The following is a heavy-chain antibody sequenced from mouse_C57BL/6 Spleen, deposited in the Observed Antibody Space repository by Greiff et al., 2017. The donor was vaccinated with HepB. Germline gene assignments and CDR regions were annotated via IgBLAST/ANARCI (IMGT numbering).Heavy chain of an antibody. CDR3: ARSAWLLRRDYYAMDY. D-gene: IGHD2-3*01. CDR1: GFTFTDYY. J-gene: IGHJ4*01. CDR2: IRNKANGYTT. Sequence: EVKVVESGGGLVQPGGSLSLSCAASGFTFTDYYMSWVRQPPGKALEWLGFIRNKANGYTTEYSASVKGRFTISRDNSQSILYLQMNALRAEDSATYDCARSAWLLRRDYYAMDYWGQGTSVTVSS. V-gene: IGHV7-3*01.